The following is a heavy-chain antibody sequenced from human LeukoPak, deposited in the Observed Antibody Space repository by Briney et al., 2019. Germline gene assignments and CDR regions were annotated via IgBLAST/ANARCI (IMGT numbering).Heavy chain of an antibody. Sequence: GSSVKVTCKASGGTFSSYAISWVRQAPAQGLEWMGGIIPIFGTANYAQKFQGRVTITADESTSTAYTELTSLRSEDTAVYYGASRGHGYPNWFDRWGQGTLVTVSS. D-gene: IGHD3-10*01. CDR3: ASRGHGYPNWFDR. J-gene: IGHJ5*02. CDR1: GGTFSSYA. CDR2: IIPIFGTA. V-gene: IGHV1-69*01.